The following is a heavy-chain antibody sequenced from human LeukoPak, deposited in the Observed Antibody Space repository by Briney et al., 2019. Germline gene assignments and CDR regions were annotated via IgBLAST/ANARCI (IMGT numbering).Heavy chain of an antibody. CDR3: AKGQTTVMAFDI. J-gene: IGHJ3*02. V-gene: IGHV1-18*01. CDR1: GYTFTTYG. CDR2: ISAYNGNT. Sequence: ASVKVSCKASGYTFTTYGISWVRQAPGQGLEWMGWISAYNGNTNYAQKLQGRVIMTTDTSTSTAYMELRSLRSDDTAVYYCAKGQTTVMAFDIWGQGTMVTVSS. D-gene: IGHD4-17*01.